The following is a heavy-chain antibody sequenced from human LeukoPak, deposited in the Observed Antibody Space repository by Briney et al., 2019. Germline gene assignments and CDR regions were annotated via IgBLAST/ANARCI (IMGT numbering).Heavy chain of an antibody. CDR3: ARTSHLEMATLEY. CDR1: GGSISSGSYY. Sequence: SQTLSLTCTVSGGSISSGSYYWSWIRQPAGKGLEWIGRIYTSGSTNYNPSLKSRVTISVDTSKNQFSLKLSSVTAADTAVYYCARTSHLEMATLEYWGQGTLVTVSS. J-gene: IGHJ4*02. D-gene: IGHD5-24*01. V-gene: IGHV4-61*02. CDR2: IYTSGST.